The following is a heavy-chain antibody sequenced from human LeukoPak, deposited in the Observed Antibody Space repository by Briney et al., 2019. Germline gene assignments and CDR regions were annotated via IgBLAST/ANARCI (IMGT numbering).Heavy chain of an antibody. D-gene: IGHD3-3*01. Sequence: GGSLRLSCAASGFIFGNYGMSWVRQVPGKGLEWVANIKQDGSEKYYVDSMKGRFTISRDNAKNSLYLQMNSLRAEDTAVYYCARDGHYTGSDYWGQGTLVTVSS. CDR1: GFIFGNYG. CDR3: ARDGHYTGSDY. CDR2: IKQDGSEK. J-gene: IGHJ4*02. V-gene: IGHV3-7*01.